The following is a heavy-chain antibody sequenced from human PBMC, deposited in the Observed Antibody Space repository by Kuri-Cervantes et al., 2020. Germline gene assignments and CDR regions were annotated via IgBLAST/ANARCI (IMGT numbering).Heavy chain of an antibody. V-gene: IGHV4-39*01. CDR3: ARGGESGSYYGMDV. CDR2: IYYSGST. D-gene: IGHD1-26*01. CDR1: GGSISSSSYY. Sequence: GSLRLSCTVSGGSISSSSYYWGWIRQPPGKGLEWIGSIYYSGSTYYNPSLKSRVTISVDTSKNQFSLKLSSVTAADTAVYYCARGGESGSYYGMDVWGQGTTVTVSS. J-gene: IGHJ6*02.